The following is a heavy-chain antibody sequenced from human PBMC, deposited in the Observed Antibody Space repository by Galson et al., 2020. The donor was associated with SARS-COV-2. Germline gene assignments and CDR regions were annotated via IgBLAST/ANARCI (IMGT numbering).Heavy chain of an antibody. CDR3: AKDTLPRRAYYYYYMDV. D-gene: IGHD3-10*01. CDR1: GFTFDDYA. Sequence: GGSLRLSCAASGFTFDDYAMHWVRQAPGKGLEWVSGISWNSGSIGYADSVKGRFTISRDNAKNSLYLQMNSLRAEDTAVYYCAKDTLPRRAYYYYYMDVWGKGTAVTVSS. V-gene: IGHV3-9*01. CDR2: ISWNSGSI. J-gene: IGHJ6*03.